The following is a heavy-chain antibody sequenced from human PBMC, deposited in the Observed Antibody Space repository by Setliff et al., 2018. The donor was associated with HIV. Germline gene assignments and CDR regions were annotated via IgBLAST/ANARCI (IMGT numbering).Heavy chain of an antibody. CDR3: ARYGPASVIWFGYLDY. J-gene: IGHJ4*02. V-gene: IGHV4-39*01. Sequence: PSETLSLTCTVSGDSISGNYYWAWIRQPPGKGLEWIATVFSGGSSKYSPSLWSRVTISVDTSKNQFYLKMDSVTAADTAFYYCARYGPASVIWFGYLDYWGPGMSVTVSS. CDR2: VFSGGSS. D-gene: IGHD3-10*01. CDR1: GDSISGNYY.